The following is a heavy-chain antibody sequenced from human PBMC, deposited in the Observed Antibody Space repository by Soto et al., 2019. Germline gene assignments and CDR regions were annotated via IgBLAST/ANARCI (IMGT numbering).Heavy chain of an antibody. Sequence: PGGSLRLSSAASGFIFSDYVVHWVRQAPGRGLEWMAFVSFDGSNEYYADFVKGRFTISRDNSKNTVYLQRNSLRADDTAVYFCARECYYDSLCYACGIDVWGKGKTFTVPS. D-gene: IGHD3-22*01. CDR1: GFIFSDYV. CDR2: VSFDGSNE. CDR3: ARECYYDSLCYACGIDV. J-gene: IGHJ6*04. V-gene: IGHV3-30-3*01.